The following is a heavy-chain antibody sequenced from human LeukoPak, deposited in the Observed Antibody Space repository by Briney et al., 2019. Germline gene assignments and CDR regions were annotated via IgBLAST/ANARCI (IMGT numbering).Heavy chain of an antibody. J-gene: IGHJ4*02. V-gene: IGHV1-2*02. D-gene: IGHD5-24*01. CDR2: NNLKSGGT. CDR3: ARVAFNKGGYKYYFDY. CDR1: GYAFTGFY. Sequence: PSLKLSCKASGYAFTGFYMRCVPHAPGQRLEWMGGNNLKSGGTNSTQNSQGRVTMTRDTSISTAYMELSRLRSDDTAVYYCARVAFNKGGYKYYFDYWGQGTLVTVSS.